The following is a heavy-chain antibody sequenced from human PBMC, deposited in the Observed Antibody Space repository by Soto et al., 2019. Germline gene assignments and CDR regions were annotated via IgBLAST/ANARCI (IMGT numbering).Heavy chain of an antibody. CDR1: GGSISSYY. CDR2: IYYSGST. J-gene: IGHJ5*02. Sequence: SETLSLTCTVSGGSISSYYWSWFRQPPGKGLEWIGYIYYSGSTNYNPSLKSRVTISVDTSKNQFSLKLSSVTAADTAVYYCAREENYDSRFDPWGQGTLVTVSS. CDR3: AREENYDSRFDP. D-gene: IGHD3-22*01. V-gene: IGHV4-59*01.